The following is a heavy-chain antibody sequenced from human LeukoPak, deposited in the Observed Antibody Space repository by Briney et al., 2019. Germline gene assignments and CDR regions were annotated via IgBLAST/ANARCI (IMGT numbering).Heavy chain of an antibody. CDR3: ARDPQYSYDDSGTFDS. V-gene: IGHV3-7*01. D-gene: IGHD3-22*01. J-gene: IGHJ4*02. CDR2: IKQDGEET. CDR1: GFIFSNFW. Sequence: GGSLRLSCAASGFIFSNFWMSWVRQAPGKGPEWVANIKQDGEETYYLDSVKGRFTVSRDNAKNSLYPQMNTLRAEDTAVYYCARDPQYSYDDSGTFDSWGQGTLVTVSS.